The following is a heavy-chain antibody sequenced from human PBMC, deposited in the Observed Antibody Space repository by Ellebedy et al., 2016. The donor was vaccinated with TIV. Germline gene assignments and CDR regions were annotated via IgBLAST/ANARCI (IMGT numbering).Heavy chain of an antibody. V-gene: IGHV1-18*04. Sequence: ASVKVSXXASGYTFTSYGISWVRQAPGQGLEWMGWINAYNGNTNYAQKLQGRVTMTTDTSTSTAYMELRSLRSDDTAVYYCARSEETTGFWFDPWGQGTLVTVSS. CDR2: INAYNGNT. J-gene: IGHJ5*02. CDR3: ARSEETTGFWFDP. D-gene: IGHD1-1*01. CDR1: GYTFTSYG.